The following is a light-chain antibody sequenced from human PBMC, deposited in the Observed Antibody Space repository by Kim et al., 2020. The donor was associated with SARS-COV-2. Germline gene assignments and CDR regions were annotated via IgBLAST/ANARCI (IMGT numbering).Light chain of an antibody. CDR1: SSDVGGYNY. CDR3: CSYAGSWDVV. V-gene: IGLV2-11*01. CDR2: DFS. Sequence: GQSVTISCTGTSSDVGGYNYVSWYQQHPGKAPKLMIYDFSKRPSGVPDRFSGSKSGNTASLTISGLQAEDEADYYCCSYAGSWDVVFGGGTQLTVL. J-gene: IGLJ2*01.